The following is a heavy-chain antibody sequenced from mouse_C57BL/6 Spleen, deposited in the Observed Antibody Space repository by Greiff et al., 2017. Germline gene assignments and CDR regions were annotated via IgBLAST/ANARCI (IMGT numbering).Heavy chain of an antibody. Sequence: EVNVVESGGGLVKPGGSLKLSCAASGFTFSDYGMHWVRQAPEKGLEWVAYISSGSSTIYYADTVKGRFTISRDNAKNTLFLQMTSLRSEDTAMYYCARPEGWYFDVWGTGTTVTVAS. CDR3: ARPEGWYFDV. CDR1: GFTFSDYG. CDR2: ISSGSSTI. V-gene: IGHV5-17*01. J-gene: IGHJ1*03.